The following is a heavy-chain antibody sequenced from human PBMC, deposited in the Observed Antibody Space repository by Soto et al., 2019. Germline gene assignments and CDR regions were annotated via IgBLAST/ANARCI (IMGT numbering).Heavy chain of an antibody. Sequence: QVQLVQSGAEVKKPGSSVKVSCKASGGTFSSYAISWVRQAPGQGLEGMGGIIPVFGTANYAQQFQGRVTITGDESTSTAYLELSSLRSEDTAVYYCARSGVDGTVDYWGQGTLVTVSS. V-gene: IGHV1-69*12. J-gene: IGHJ4*02. CDR2: IIPVFGTA. CDR1: GGTFSSYA. CDR3: ARSGVDGTVDY. D-gene: IGHD3-3*01.